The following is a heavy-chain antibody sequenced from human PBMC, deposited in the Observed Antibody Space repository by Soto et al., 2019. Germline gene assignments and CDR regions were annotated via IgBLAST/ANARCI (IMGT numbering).Heavy chain of an antibody. J-gene: IGHJ4*02. Sequence: ASVKVSCKASGYTFANFGMSWVRQAPGQGLEWTGWISAKNGNTNYAQKFQGRVTMTTDTSTSTAYMELRSLRSDDTAVYYCARDPCGGDCYSSFDYWGQGTLVTVSS. CDR1: GYTFANFG. CDR3: ARDPCGGDCYSSFDY. V-gene: IGHV1-18*01. CDR2: ISAKNGNT. D-gene: IGHD2-21*02.